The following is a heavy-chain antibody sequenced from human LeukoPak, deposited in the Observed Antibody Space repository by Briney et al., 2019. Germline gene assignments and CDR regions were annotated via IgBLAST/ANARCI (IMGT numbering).Heavy chain of an antibody. CDR1: GFIFNKYA. CDR3: ARGTPAVTTAGDAFDI. Sequence: GGSLRLSCAASGFIFNKYAMNWVRQAPGKGLEWVSLVTDSGSRTYCADSVKGRFTISRDNSKNTLYLQMDSLRAEDTAVYYCARGTPAVTTAGDAFDIWGQGTMVTVSS. V-gene: IGHV3-23*01. CDR2: VTDSGSRT. D-gene: IGHD4-17*01. J-gene: IGHJ3*02.